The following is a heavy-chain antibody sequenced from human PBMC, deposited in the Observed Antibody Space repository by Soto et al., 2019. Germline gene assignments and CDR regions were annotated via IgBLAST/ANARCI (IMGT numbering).Heavy chain of an antibody. J-gene: IGHJ3*02. D-gene: IGHD3-22*01. CDR2: ISSSSSYI. CDR1: GFTFSSYS. V-gene: IGHV3-21*01. CDR3: ARGNYYDSSGYYYVNAFDI. Sequence: EVQLVESGGGLVKPGGPLRLSCAASGFTFSSYSMNWVRQAPGKGLEWVSSISSSSSYIYYADSVKGRFTISRDNAKNLLYLQMTSLRAEDTAVYYCARGNYYDSSGYYYVNAFDIWGQGTMVTVSS.